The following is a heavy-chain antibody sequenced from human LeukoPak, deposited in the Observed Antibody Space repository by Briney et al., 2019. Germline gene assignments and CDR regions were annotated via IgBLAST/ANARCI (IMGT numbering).Heavy chain of an antibody. CDR3: ARQIASAGTAGFDF. Sequence: SETLSLTCTVSGGSISSYYWSWIRQPAGKGLEWIGRIYTSGSTNYNPSLKSRVTMSVDTSKNQFSLRLRSVTAADTAVYYCARQIASAGTAGFDFWGRGALVTVSS. CDR1: GGSISSYY. V-gene: IGHV4-4*07. CDR2: IYTSGST. J-gene: IGHJ4*02. D-gene: IGHD6-13*01.